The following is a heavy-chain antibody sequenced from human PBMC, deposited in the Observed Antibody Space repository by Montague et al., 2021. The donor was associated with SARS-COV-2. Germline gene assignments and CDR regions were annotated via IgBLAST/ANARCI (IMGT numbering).Heavy chain of an antibody. CDR3: ANADRCSSGSCYSPFDS. CDR1: GDSVKTNPYY. D-gene: IGHD2-15*01. J-gene: IGHJ4*02. CDR2: IYYTGTT. Sequence: SETLSLTCTVSGDSVKTNPYYWGWIRQPPGKGLEWIGNIYYTGTTYYNPSLKSRVTMSVDTSKNQFSLKLTSVTAADTAVYCCANADRCSSGSCYSPFDSWGQGSLVTVSS. V-gene: IGHV4-39*01.